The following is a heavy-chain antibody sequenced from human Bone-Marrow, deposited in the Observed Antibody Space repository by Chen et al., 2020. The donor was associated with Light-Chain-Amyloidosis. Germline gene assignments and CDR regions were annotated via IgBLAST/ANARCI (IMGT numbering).Heavy chain of an antibody. V-gene: IGHV3-30*03. CDR3: ARGTDLRSGWYYFDH. CDR2: ISYDGSNT. D-gene: IGHD6-19*01. J-gene: IGHJ4*02. Sequence: QVQLVESGGGVVQPGRSLRLSCVASGFSFSNYGMHWVRQAPGKGLEWVAVISYDGSNTYYADSVEGRFTISRDNSENTLYLQMNSLGGEDTAMYSCARGTDLRSGWYYFDHWGQGTLVTVSS. CDR1: GFSFSNYG.